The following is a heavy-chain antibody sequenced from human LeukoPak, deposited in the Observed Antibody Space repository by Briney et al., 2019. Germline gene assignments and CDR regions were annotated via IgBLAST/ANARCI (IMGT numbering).Heavy chain of an antibody. CDR2: IHSDGST. CDR3: ARDFPGILPGYRQDGWYFDL. CDR1: GFTFSSYS. V-gene: IGHV3-53*01. J-gene: IGHJ2*01. Sequence: GGSLRLSCAASGFTFSSYSMNWVRQAPGKGLEWVSVIHSDGSTSYADSVKGRFTISRDNFENTVFLQMSSLRGEDTAVYYCARDFPGILPGYRQDGWYFDLWGRGTLVAVSS. D-gene: IGHD3-9*01.